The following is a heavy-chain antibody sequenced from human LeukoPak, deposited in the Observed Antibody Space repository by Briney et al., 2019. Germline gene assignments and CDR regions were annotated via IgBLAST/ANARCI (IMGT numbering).Heavy chain of an antibody. CDR3: ARDIPDEIISGYDPSGFDY. CDR1: GGTFSSYA. D-gene: IGHD5-12*01. J-gene: IGHJ4*02. Sequence: GASVKVSCKASGGTFSSYAISWVRQAPGQGLEWMGGIIPIFGTANYAQKFQGRVTITADKSTSTAYMELRSLRSDDTAMYYCARDIPDEIISGYDPSGFDYWGQGTLVTVSS. V-gene: IGHV1-69*06. CDR2: IIPIFGTA.